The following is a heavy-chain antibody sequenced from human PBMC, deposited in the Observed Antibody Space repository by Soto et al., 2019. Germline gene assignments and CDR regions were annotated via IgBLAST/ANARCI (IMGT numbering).Heavy chain of an antibody. V-gene: IGHV3-23*01. CDR3: AKGPWLPDTYFDY. CDR1: GLTFSSYA. CDR2: ISGSGGST. J-gene: IGHJ4*02. Sequence: GGSLRLSCAASGLTFSSYAMSWVRQAPGKGLEWVSAISGSGGSTYYADSVKGRFTISRDNSKNTLYLQMNSLRAEDTAVYYCAKGPWLPDTYFDYWGQGTLVTVSS. D-gene: IGHD5-12*01.